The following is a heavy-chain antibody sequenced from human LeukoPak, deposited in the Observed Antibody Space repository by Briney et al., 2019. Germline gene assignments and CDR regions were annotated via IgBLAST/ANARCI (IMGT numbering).Heavy chain of an antibody. CDR1: GFTFSSYA. CDR3: ARDQGSGSYYEGAGYFDY. J-gene: IGHJ4*02. V-gene: IGHV3-30*04. CDR2: ISYDGSNK. Sequence: PGGSLILSCAASGFTFSSYAMHWVRQAPGKGLAWVAVISYDGSNKYYADSVKGRFTISRDNSKNTLYLQMNSLRAEDTAVYYCARDQGSGSYYEGAGYFDYWGQGTLVTVSS. D-gene: IGHD3-10*01.